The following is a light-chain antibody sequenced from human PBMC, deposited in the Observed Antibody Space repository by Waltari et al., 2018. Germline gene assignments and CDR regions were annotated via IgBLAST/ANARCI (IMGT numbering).Light chain of an antibody. J-gene: IGKJ3*01. CDR2: RAS. CDR3: QQGYSYPFT. CDR1: QGIGNN. Sequence: DIQMTQSPTSLSASVGDTVTLTCQASQGIGNNLNWYQQKPGKAPKLLIYRASSLQSGIPSRLSGSGSGTDFTLTISSLQPEDFATYYCQQGYSYPFTFGPGTKLDIK. V-gene: IGKV1-16*01.